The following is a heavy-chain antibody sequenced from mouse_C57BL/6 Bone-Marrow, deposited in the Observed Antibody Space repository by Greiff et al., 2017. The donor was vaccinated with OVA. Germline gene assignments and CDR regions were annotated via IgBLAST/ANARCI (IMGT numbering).Heavy chain of an antibody. CDR3: ARVLYYTPYYCDY. J-gene: IGHJ2*01. CDR2: INYDGSRT. V-gene: IGHV5-16*01. Sequence: EVMLVESEGGLVQPGCSMKLSCTASGFTFSDYYMAWVRQVPDKGLEWVANINYDGSRTYYLDSLKSRFIILRDNAKNILYRQMSSLKSEDTATYYCARVLYYTPYYCDYWGQGTTLTVSS. CDR1: GFTFSDYY. D-gene: IGHD2-1*01.